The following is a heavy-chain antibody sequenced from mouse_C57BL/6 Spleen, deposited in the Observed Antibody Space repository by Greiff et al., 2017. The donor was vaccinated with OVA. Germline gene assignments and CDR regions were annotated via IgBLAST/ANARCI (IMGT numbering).Heavy chain of an antibody. CDR2: INYDGSST. V-gene: IGHV5-16*01. CDR1: GFTFSDYY. D-gene: IGHD4-1*01. CDR3: ARNNWDWDFDV. Sequence: DVKLVESEGGLVQPGSSMKLSCTASGFTFSDYYMAWVRQVPEKGLEWVANINYDGSSTYYMDSLKGRFIISRDNAKNILYLQISSLKSEDTATYYCARNNWDWDFDVRGTATTVTVYS. J-gene: IGHJ1*03.